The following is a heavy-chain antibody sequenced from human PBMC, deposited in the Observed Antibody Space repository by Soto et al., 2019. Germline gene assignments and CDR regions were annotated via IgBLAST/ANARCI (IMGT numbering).Heavy chain of an antibody. D-gene: IGHD1-26*01. V-gene: IGHV3-48*03. Sequence: EVQLVESGGGLVQPGGSLRLSCAASGFTFSSYEMNWVRQAPGKGLEWVSYIGISGNTIYFADSVKGRFTISRDNAKNSLNLQMNSLTAEDTAVYYCVRDLVGAPTFDFWGQGTLVTVSS. J-gene: IGHJ4*02. CDR2: IGISGNTI. CDR1: GFTFSSYE. CDR3: VRDLVGAPTFDF.